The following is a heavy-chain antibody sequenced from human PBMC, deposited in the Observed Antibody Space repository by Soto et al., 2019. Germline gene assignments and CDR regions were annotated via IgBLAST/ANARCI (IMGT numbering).Heavy chain of an antibody. J-gene: IGHJ3*02. CDR3: ASLFGVDRTGGAFDI. D-gene: IGHD3-10*01. V-gene: IGHV1-46*03. CDR1: GYTFTSYY. CDR2: INPSGGST. Sequence: ASVKVSCKASGYTFTSYYMHWLRQAPGQGLEWMGIINPSGGSTSYAQKLQGRVTMTRDTSKSTVYMEVSSLRLEDKAVYCCASLFGVDRTGGAFDICRPESMVPVS.